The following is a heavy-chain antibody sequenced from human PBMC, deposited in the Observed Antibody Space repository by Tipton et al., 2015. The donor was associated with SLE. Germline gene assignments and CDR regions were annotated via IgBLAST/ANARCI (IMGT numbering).Heavy chain of an antibody. CDR1: GGFISSGSYY. Sequence: TLSLTCTVSGGFISSGSYYLSWIRQPAGKGLEWIGHIYTSGSTNYNPSLKSRVTISVDTSQNQFSLKLSSVTAADTAVYYCARVPYYYGSGSYYFDYWGQGTLVTVSS. CDR2: IYTSGST. D-gene: IGHD3-10*01. CDR3: ARVPYYYGSGSYYFDY. V-gene: IGHV4-61*09. J-gene: IGHJ4*02.